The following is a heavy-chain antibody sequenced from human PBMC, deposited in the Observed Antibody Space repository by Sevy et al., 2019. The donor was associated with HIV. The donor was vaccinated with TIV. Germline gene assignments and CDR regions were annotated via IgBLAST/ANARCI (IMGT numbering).Heavy chain of an antibody. CDR1: GYSFTSYF. D-gene: IGHD2-21*02. CDR2: INPSGGST. V-gene: IGHV1-46*01. J-gene: IGHJ5*02. Sequence: ASVKVSCKASGYSFTSYFVYWVRQAPGQGLEWMGMINPSGGSTSSAQKFQGRVTMTRDTSTSTVYMELSSLRSEDTAVYYCVRGSGGYSGWFDPWGQGTLVTVSS. CDR3: VRGSGGYSGWFDP.